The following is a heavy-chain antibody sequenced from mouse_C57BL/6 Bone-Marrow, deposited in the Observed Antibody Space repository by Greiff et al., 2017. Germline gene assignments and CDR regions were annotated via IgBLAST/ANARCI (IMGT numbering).Heavy chain of an antibody. CDR2: IYPRSGNT. D-gene: IGHD1-1*01. J-gene: IGHJ2*01. Sequence: VQLQQSGAELARPGASVNLSCKASGYTFTSYGISWVKQRTGQGLEWIGEIYPRSGNTYYNEKFKGKATLTADKSSSTAYMELRSLTSEDSAVYFCARSKVIGYFDYWGQGTTLTVSS. CDR1: GYTFTSYG. V-gene: IGHV1-81*01. CDR3: ARSKVIGYFDY.